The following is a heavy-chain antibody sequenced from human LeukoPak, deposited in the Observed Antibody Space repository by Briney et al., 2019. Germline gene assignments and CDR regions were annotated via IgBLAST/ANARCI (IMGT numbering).Heavy chain of an antibody. Sequence: SETLSLTCAVYGVSLRGYYWSWIRQSPEKGLEWIGEISHEGDSIYNPSLKSRLTLSVDMSKNQFSLKLRSVTAADTAVYYCARGRIYVYDFYIHVGGKRPTVIVSS. J-gene: IGHJ6*03. V-gene: IGHV4-34*01. CDR1: GVSLRGYY. CDR2: ISHEGDS. CDR3: ARGRIYVYDFYIHV. D-gene: IGHD2-15*01.